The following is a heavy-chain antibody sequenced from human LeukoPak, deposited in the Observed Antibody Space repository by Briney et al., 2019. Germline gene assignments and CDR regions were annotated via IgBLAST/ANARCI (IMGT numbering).Heavy chain of an antibody. CDR1: GYTFTNYG. Sequence: ASVKVSCKASGYTFTNYGFSWVRQAPGQGLEWMGWISTYNGNTKYGQNLQGRVTMTTDTSTNTAYMERRSLISDDKPRHYSAKDPTFSFGGNPPPLDYWGQGTLVTVSS. J-gene: IGHJ4*02. V-gene: IGHV1-18*01. CDR3: AKDPTFSFGGNPPPLDY. D-gene: IGHD3-3*01. CDR2: ISTYNGNT.